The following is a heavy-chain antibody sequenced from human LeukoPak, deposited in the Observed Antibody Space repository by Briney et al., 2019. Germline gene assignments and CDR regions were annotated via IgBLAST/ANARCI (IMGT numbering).Heavy chain of an antibody. J-gene: IGHJ4*02. CDR2: IKSKTAGGTT. V-gene: IGHV3-15*01. Sequence: TGGSLRLSCAASGFTFSNAWMSWVRQAPGRGLEWVGRIKSKTAGGTTDYAAPVKGRFTISRDSAKNSLYLQMNSLRAEDTAVYYCARGPYSSNWYVDYWGQGTLVTVAS. D-gene: IGHD6-13*01. CDR3: ARGPYSSNWYVDY. CDR1: GFTFSNAW.